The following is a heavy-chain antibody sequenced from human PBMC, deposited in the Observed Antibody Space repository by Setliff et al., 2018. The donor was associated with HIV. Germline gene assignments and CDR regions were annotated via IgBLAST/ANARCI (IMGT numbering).Heavy chain of an antibody. V-gene: IGHV4-61*09. Sequence: PSETLSLTCTVSGASFIRSRYYWSWIRQPAGKGLEWIGHVYTTGSAGYNPSLESRVTILEALSKNQFSLNLDSVTAADTAVYFCARALAGDSGWNYFDLWGPGTLVTVSS. CDR2: VYTTGSA. CDR3: ARALAGDSGWNYFDL. D-gene: IGHD6-19*01. J-gene: IGHJ4*02. CDR1: GASFIRSRYY.